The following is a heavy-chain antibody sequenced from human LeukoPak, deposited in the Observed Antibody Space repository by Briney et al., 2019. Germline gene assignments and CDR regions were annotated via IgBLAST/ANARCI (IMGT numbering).Heavy chain of an antibody. D-gene: IGHD3-9*01. CDR1: GGSISSYY. CDR2: IYYSGST. J-gene: IGHJ4*02. CDR3: ARLGLYFDLDY. V-gene: IGHV4-59*08. Sequence: SETLSLTCTVSGGSISSYYWSWIRQPPGKGLEWIGYIYYSGSTNYNPSLKSQVTISVDTSKNQFSLKLSSVTAADTAVYYCARLGLYFDLDYWGQGTLVTVSS.